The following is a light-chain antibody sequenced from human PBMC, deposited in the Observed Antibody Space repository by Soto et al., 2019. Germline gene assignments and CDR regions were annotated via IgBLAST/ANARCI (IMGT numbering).Light chain of an antibody. CDR1: SSNIETNR. CDR3: TAPDDRLTGPV. Sequence: QAVVTQPPSASGTPRQRGTISFSWGSSNIETNRVHWYQHLPGASPRLLIYNNDQRPSGGPDRFSAAKSGTSASLAISGLRSEDEADYYCTAPDDRLTGPVFGGGTKLIVL. J-gene: IGLJ2*01. CDR2: NND. V-gene: IGLV1-47*02.